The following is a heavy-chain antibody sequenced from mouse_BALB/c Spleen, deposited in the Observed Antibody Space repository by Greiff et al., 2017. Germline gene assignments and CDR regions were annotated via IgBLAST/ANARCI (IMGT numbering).Heavy chain of an antibody. CDR2: ISSGGSYT. CDR3: ARHVPLPGKAMDY. D-gene: IGHD4-1*01. Sequence: DVQLQESGGDLVKPGGSLKLSCAASGFTFSSYGMSWVRQTPDKRLEWVATISSGGSYTYYPDSVKGRFTISRDNAKNTLYLQMSSLKSEDTAMYYCARHVPLPGKAMDYWGQGTSDNVPS. V-gene: IGHV5-6*01. CDR1: GFTFSSYG. J-gene: IGHJ4*01.